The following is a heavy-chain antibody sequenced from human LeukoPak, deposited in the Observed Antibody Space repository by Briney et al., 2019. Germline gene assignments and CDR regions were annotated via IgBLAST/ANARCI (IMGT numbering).Heavy chain of an antibody. V-gene: IGHV3-30*02. CDR1: GFTFSGCG. CDR3: AKDPYSYGSYFDY. CDR2: IWYDGRDK. D-gene: IGHD5-18*01. J-gene: IGHJ4*02. Sequence: PGGSLRLSCAASGFTFSGCGMHWVRQAPGKGLEWVAFIWYDGRDKYYVDSVKGRFTISRGNSKNTLYLQMNSLRAEDTAMYYCAKDPYSYGSYFDYWGQGTLVTVSS.